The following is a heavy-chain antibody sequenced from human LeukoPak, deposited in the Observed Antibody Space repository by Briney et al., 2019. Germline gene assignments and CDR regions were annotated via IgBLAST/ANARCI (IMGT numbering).Heavy chain of an antibody. D-gene: IGHD5-12*01. V-gene: IGHV3-30*02. Sequence: GGSLRLSCAASGLTFSSYGMHWVRQAPGKGLEWVAFIRYDGSNKYYADSVKGRFTISRDNSKNTLYLQMNSLRVEDTAIYFCAGAYSAYDPFDYWGQGILVTVSS. J-gene: IGHJ4*02. CDR1: GLTFSSYG. CDR3: AGAYSAYDPFDY. CDR2: IRYDGSNK.